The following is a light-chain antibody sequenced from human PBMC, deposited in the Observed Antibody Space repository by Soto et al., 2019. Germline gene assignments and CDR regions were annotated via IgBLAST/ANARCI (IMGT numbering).Light chain of an antibody. CDR2: DVS. CDR1: SSDVGGYKY. CDR3: SSYTSSSTLV. J-gene: IGLJ2*01. Sequence: QSVLTQPASVSGSPGQSITISCTGTSSDVGGYKYVSWYQQHPGKAPKVMIYDVSNRPSRVSNRFSGSKSGNTASLTISGLQAEDEADYYCSSYTSSSTLVFGGGTKLTVL. V-gene: IGLV2-14*01.